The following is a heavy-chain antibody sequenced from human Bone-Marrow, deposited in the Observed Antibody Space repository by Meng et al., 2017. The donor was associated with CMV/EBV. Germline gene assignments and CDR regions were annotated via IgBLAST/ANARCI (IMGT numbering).Heavy chain of an antibody. J-gene: IGHJ6*02. CDR3: ARSGMVGATYQYYHGMDV. Sequence: ASVKVSCKAYGYTFTGYYIHWVRQAPGQGLEWMGYINPNSGDTKYAQKFQGRINVTRDASISTGYMELNRLRSDDTAVYSCARSGMVGATYQYYHGMDVWGQGTTVTVSS. V-gene: IGHV1-2*02. D-gene: IGHD1-26*01. CDR2: INPNSGDT. CDR1: GYTFTGYY.